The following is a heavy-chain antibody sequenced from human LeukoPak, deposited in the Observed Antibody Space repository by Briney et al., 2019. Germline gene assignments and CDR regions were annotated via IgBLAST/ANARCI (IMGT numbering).Heavy chain of an antibody. D-gene: IGHD3-22*01. V-gene: IGHV1-2*06. CDR1: GYSFTGYY. Sequence: ASVKASCKASGYSFTGYYIHWVRQAPGQGLEWMGRINPSSGGTNYAQKFQGRVTMTRDTSITTAYMELSRLRSDDAAVYYCARDDNSGYYSGPWGQGTLVTVSS. CDR3: ARDDNSGYYSGP. J-gene: IGHJ5*02. CDR2: INPSSGGT.